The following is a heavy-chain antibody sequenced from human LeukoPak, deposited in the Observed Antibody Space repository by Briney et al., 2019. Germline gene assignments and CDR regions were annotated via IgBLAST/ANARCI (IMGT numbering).Heavy chain of an antibody. CDR3: ARDFATTAVDY. V-gene: IGHV3-33*01. J-gene: IGHJ4*02. Sequence: PGGSLRLSCAASGFTFSSYGMLWVRQAPGKGLEWVAAIWYDGSNKYYADSVKGRFTISRDNSKNTLYLQMNSLRAEDTAVYYYARDFATTAVDYWGQGTLVTVSS. CDR2: IWYDGSNK. CDR1: GFTFSSYG. D-gene: IGHD4-17*01.